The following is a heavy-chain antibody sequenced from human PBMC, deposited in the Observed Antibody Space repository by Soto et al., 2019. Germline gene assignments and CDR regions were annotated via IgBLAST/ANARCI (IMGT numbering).Heavy chain of an antibody. J-gene: IGHJ4*02. CDR1: GGSISSYY. CDR2: IYYSGST. CDR3: ARKQQLATPFDY. Sequence: QVQLQESGPGLVKPSETLSLTCTVSGGSISSYYWSWIRQPPGKGLEWIGYIYYSGSTNYNPSLKGRFTLSVDTSKNQFSLKLSSVTSADTAVYYCARKQQLATPFDYWGQGTLVTVSS. D-gene: IGHD6-13*01. V-gene: IGHV4-59*08.